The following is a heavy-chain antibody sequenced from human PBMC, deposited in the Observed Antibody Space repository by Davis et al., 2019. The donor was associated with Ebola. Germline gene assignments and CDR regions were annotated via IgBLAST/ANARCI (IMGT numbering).Heavy chain of an antibody. CDR3: ARDATIVVVPRYYYYGMDV. D-gene: IGHD2-2*01. CDR2: ISYDGSNK. J-gene: IGHJ6*02. Sequence: GGSLRLSCAASGFTFSSYGMHWVRQAPGKGLEWVAVISYDGSNKYYADSVKGRFTISRDNSKNTLYLQMNSLRAEDTAVYYCARDATIVVVPRYYYYGMDVWGQGTTVTVSS. CDR1: GFTFSSYG. V-gene: IGHV3-30*03.